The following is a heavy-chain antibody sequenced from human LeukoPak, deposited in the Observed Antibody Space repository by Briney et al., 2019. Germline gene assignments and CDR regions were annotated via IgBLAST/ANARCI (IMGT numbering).Heavy chain of an antibody. D-gene: IGHD3-22*01. CDR1: GFTFSSYD. J-gene: IGHJ4*02. CDR3: AKEQHYDSGGYPFDY. Sequence: GGSLRLSCAASGFTFSSYDMHWVRQAPGKGLEWVALILYDGSQKSYADSVKGRFTISRDNSKNTLYLQMNSLRAEDTAVYYCAKEQHYDSGGYPFDYWGQGTLVTVSS. V-gene: IGHV3-30*18. CDR2: ILYDGSQK.